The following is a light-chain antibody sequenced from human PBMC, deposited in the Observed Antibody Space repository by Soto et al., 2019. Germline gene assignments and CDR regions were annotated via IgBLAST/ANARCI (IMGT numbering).Light chain of an antibody. CDR1: GSDVGGYDY. CDR3: SSYTSSSTSHVV. J-gene: IGLJ2*01. CDR2: DVS. Sequence: QSALTQPASVSGSPGQSITISCTGTGSDVGGYDYVSWYQQHPGKAPKLMIYDVSNRPSGVSNRFSGSKSGNTASLTISGLPAEYEADYYCSSYTSSSTSHVVFGGGTKVTVL. V-gene: IGLV2-14*03.